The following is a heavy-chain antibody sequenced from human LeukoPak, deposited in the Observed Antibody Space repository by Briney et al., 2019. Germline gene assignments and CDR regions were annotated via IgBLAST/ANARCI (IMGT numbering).Heavy chain of an antibody. Sequence: SVKVSCKASGDTFSRYAISWVRQAPGQGLEWMGGIIPIFGTSNYAQKFQGRVTITADESTSTAYMELSSLRSEDTALYYCARVRDDYVWNPPLDYWGQGTLVTVSS. CDR2: IIPIFGTS. V-gene: IGHV1-69*13. CDR1: GDTFSRYA. CDR3: ARVRDDYVWNPPLDY. D-gene: IGHD3-16*01. J-gene: IGHJ4*02.